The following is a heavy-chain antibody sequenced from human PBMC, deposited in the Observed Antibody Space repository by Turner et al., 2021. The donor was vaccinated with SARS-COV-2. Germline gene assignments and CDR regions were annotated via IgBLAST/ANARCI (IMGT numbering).Heavy chain of an antibody. CDR1: GGSISSKS. Sequence: QVQLQESGPELVRPSETLSLTCTVSGGSISSKSWSWIRQSPGRGLEWIGYFYKIGSIDYNPTLRSRVTISVDTSKNQLSLNLISMTAADTAVYDCARHQGSTSGYDHGMNVWGQGTAVIVSS. V-gene: IGHV4-59*08. J-gene: IGHJ6*02. CDR2: FYKIGSI. CDR3: ARHQGSTSGYDHGMNV. D-gene: IGHD1-1*01.